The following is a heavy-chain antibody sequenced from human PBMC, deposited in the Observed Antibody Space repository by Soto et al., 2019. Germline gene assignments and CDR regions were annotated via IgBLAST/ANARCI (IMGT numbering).Heavy chain of an antibody. D-gene: IGHD4-17*01. CDR2: TYYRSKWYI. Sequence: PSQTLSLTCAISGDSVSTNSAAWNWIRQSPSRGLEWLGRTYYRSKWYIDYAVSVKSRIAINPDTSKNQFSLQLNSVTPEDTAVYYCTRDTGDYPYFDFWGQATLVTVST. CDR3: TRDTGDYPYFDF. CDR1: GDSVSTNSAA. J-gene: IGHJ4*02. V-gene: IGHV6-1*01.